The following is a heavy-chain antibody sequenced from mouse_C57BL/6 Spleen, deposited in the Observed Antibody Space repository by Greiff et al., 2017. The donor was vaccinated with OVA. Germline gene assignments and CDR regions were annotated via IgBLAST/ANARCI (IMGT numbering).Heavy chain of an antibody. J-gene: IGHJ4*01. CDR2: IWSGGST. Sequence: QVQLKESGPGLVQPSQSLSITCTVSGFSLTSYGVHWVRQSPGKGLEWLGVIWSGGSTDYNAAFISRLSISKDNSKSQVFFKMNILQADDTAIYYCARLITTVVAPYAMDYWGQGTSVTVSS. D-gene: IGHD1-1*01. V-gene: IGHV2-2*01. CDR3: ARLITTVVAPYAMDY. CDR1: GFSLTSYG.